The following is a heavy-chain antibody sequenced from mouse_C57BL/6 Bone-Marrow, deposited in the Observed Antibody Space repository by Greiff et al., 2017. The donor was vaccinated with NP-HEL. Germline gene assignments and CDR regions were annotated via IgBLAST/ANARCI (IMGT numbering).Heavy chain of an antibody. CDR1: GFSLTSYG. V-gene: IGHV2-6*03. J-gene: IGHJ3*01. CDR2: IWSDGST. Sequence: VKLVESGPGLVAPSQSLSITCTVSGFSLTSYGVHWVRQPPGKGLEWLVVIWSDGSTTYNSALKSRLSISKDNSKSQVFLKMNSLQTDDTAMYYCAREDYYGSSYQFAYWGQGTLVTVSA. CDR3: AREDYYGSSYQFAY. D-gene: IGHD1-1*01.